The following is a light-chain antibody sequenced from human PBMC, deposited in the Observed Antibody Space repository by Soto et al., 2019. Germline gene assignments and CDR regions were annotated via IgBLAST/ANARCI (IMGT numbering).Light chain of an antibody. CDR3: QHYGTTPWT. Sequence: ETVLTQSPGTLALSPGERVTLSCRASQSVCNRCLAWYQQKPGQSPRLLIYGASTRATGIPDRFSGSGSGTDFTLTISRLEPEHFAVYYCQHYGTTPWTFGQGTKVGI. V-gene: IGKV3-20*01. CDR1: QSVCNRC. CDR2: GAS. J-gene: IGKJ1*01.